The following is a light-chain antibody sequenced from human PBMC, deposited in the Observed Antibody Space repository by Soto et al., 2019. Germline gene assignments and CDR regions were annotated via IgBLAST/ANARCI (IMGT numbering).Light chain of an antibody. V-gene: IGLV2-14*01. CDR1: SSDVGAYNF. Sequence: QSALTQPASVSGSPGQSITISCSGTSSDVGAYNFVSWYQQHAGKAPQLIIYEVSNRPSGISNRFSGSKSDNTASLTISGLQVEDEADYFCTSYTSSSPYVFGTGTKLTVL. J-gene: IGLJ1*01. CDR3: TSYTSSSPYV. CDR2: EVS.